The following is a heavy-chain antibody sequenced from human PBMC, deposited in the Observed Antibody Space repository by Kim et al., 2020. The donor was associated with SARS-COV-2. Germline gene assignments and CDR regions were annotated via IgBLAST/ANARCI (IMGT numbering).Heavy chain of an antibody. J-gene: IGHJ4*02. CDR3: ARRRDGYIDY. Sequence: NYAQKPQGQVTKTTDTSTSTAYMELRSLRSDDTAVYYCARRRDGYIDYWGQGTLVTVSS. V-gene: IGHV1-18*01.